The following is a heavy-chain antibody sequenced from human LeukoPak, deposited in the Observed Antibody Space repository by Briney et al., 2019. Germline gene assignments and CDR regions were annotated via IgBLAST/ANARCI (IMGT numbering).Heavy chain of an antibody. D-gene: IGHD3-10*01. CDR2: INPSGGST. Sequence: ASVKVSCKASGYTFTSYYMHWVRQAPGQGLEWMGIINPSGGSTSYAQKFQGRVTMTRDTSTSTVYMELSSLRSEDTAVYYCARGGITMVRGVIPTEIDYWGQGTLVTVSS. CDR3: ARGGITMVRGVIPTEIDY. CDR1: GYTFTSYY. V-gene: IGHV1-46*01. J-gene: IGHJ4*02.